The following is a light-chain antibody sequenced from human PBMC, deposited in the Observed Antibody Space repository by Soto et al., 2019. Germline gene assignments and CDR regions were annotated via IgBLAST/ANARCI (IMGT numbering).Light chain of an antibody. CDR3: QQSYSTPPRT. Sequence: GDRVTITCRASQSISSYLNWYQQKPGKAPKLLIYAASSLQSGVPSRFSGSGSGTDFTLTISSLQPEDFATYYCQQSYSTPPRTFGQGTKVDI. V-gene: IGKV1-39*01. CDR2: AAS. J-gene: IGKJ1*01. CDR1: QSISSY.